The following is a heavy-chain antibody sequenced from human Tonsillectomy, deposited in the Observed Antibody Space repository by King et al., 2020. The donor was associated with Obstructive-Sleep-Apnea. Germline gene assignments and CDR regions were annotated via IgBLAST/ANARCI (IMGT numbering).Heavy chain of an antibody. D-gene: IGHD3-22*01. J-gene: IGHJ6*02. V-gene: IGHV3-30*18. CDR2: ISYDGSNK. Sequence: QLVQSGGGVVQPGRSLRLSCAASGFTFSNYGMHWVRQAPGKGLEWVAVISYDGSNKYYADSVKGRFTISRENSKNTLYLQMNSLRAEDTAVYYCAKDTSDDCSGYITYYYYGMDVWGQGTTVTVSS. CDR1: GFTFSNYG. CDR3: AKDTSDDCSGYITYYYYGMDV.